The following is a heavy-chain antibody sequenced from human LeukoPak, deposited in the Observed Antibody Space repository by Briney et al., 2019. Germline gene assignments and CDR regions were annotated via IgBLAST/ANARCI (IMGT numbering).Heavy chain of an antibody. CDR2: IYYSGSI. J-gene: IGHJ6*02. CDR1: GGSISSGGYY. CDR3: ARYYSNYYYGMDV. D-gene: IGHD4-11*01. V-gene: IGHV4-31*03. Sequence: SETLSLTCTVSGGSISSGGYYWSWIRQHPGKGLEWIGYIYYSGSIYYNPSLKSRVTISVDTSKNQFSLKLSSVTAADTAVYYCARYYSNYYYGMDVWGQGTTVTVSS.